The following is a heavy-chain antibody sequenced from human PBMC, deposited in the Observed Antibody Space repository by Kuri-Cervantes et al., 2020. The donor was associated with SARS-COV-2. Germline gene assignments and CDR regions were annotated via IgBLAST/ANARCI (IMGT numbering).Heavy chain of an antibody. J-gene: IGHJ4*02. CDR1: GYTVSSNY. CDR3: TGNSGEPFDY. D-gene: IGHD4-23*01. V-gene: IGHV3-15*01. CDR2: IKSKTDGGTT. Sequence: GESLKISCAVSGYTVSSNYMSWVRQAPGKGLEWVGRIKSKTDGGTTDYAAPVKGRFTISRDDSKSTLYLQMNSLKTEDTAVYYCTGNSGEPFDYWGQGTLVTVSS.